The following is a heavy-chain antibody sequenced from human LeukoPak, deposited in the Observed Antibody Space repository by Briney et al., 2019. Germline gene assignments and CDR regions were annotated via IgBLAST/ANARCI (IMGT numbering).Heavy chain of an antibody. CDR3: ARHPTLYYDFWSGYRDAFDI. Sequence: GGSLRLSCAASGFAFSSYWMHWVRQAPGKGLEWVANIKQDGSEKYYVDSVKGRFTISRDNAKNSLYLQMNSLRAEDTAVYYCARHPTLYYDFWSGYRDAFDIWGQGTMVTVSS. CDR1: GFAFSSYW. J-gene: IGHJ3*02. CDR2: IKQDGSEK. V-gene: IGHV3-7*01. D-gene: IGHD3-3*01.